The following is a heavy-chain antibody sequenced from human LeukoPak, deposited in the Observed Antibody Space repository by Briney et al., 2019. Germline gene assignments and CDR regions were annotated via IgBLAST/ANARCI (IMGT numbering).Heavy chain of an antibody. D-gene: IGHD6-19*01. CDR1: GFTFSYCG. CDR3: AKTVAGTPEY. CDR2: IWNDGSNK. Sequence: GGSLRLSCAASGFTFSYCGMHWVRQTPDKGLQWVAVIWNDGSNKYYADSVKGRFTISRDNSKDTLYLHMNSLRAEDAAVYYCAKTVAGTPEYWGQGSMVAVSS. J-gene: IGHJ4*02. V-gene: IGHV3-33*06.